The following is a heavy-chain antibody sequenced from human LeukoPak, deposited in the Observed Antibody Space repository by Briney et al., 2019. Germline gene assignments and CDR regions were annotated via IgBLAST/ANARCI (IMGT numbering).Heavy chain of an antibody. Sequence: GASLRLSCAASGFTFSSYAMSWVRQAPGKGLEWVSVISGSGGSTYYADSVKGRFTISRDNSKNTLYLQMNSLRAEDTAVYYCAKGLEKVVVASYLDYWGQGTLATVSS. J-gene: IGHJ4*02. D-gene: IGHD3-22*01. CDR2: ISGSGGST. V-gene: IGHV3-23*01. CDR3: AKGLEKVVVASYLDY. CDR1: GFTFSSYA.